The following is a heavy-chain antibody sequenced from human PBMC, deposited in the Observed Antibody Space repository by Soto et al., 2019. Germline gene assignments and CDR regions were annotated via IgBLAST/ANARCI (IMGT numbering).Heavy chain of an antibody. CDR1: GYTFTSYG. J-gene: IGHJ6*02. Sequence: QVQLVQSGAEVKKPGASVKVSCKASGYTFTSYGISWVRQAPGQGLEWMGWISAYNGNTNYAQKLQGRVTMTTDTSTRTAYMELRSLRSDDTAVYYCARDSPFYDFWSGEEPVAEVMEVWGQGTTVTVAS. CDR3: ARDSPFYDFWSGEEPVAEVMEV. CDR2: ISAYNGNT. V-gene: IGHV1-18*04. D-gene: IGHD3-3*01.